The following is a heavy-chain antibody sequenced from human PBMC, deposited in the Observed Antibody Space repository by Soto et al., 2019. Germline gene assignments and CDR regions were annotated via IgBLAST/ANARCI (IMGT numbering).Heavy chain of an antibody. CDR3: ARDRSDSYYYYGMDV. CDR2: IYHSGST. CDR1: GCFISRSNR. V-gene: IGHV4-4*02. J-gene: IGHJ6*02. Sequence: PSETQSLTFAFSGCFISRSNRCCWVRQTPGKGLEWIGEIYHSGSTNYNPSLKSRVTISVDKSKNQFSLKLSSVTAADTAVYYCARDRSDSYYYYGMDVWGQGTTVTVSS.